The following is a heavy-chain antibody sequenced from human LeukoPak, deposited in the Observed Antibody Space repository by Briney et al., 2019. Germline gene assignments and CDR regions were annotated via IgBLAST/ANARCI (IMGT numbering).Heavy chain of an antibody. V-gene: IGHV4-39*01. Sequence: PSETLSLTCTVSGGSISSSSYYWGWIRQPPGKGLEWIGSIYYSGSTYYNPSLKSRVTISVDTSKNQFSLKLSSVTAADTAVYYCARANAAGWFGELPYFDYWGQGTLVTVSS. D-gene: IGHD3-10*01. J-gene: IGHJ4*02. CDR2: IYYSGST. CDR3: ARANAAGWFGELPYFDY. CDR1: GGSISSSSYY.